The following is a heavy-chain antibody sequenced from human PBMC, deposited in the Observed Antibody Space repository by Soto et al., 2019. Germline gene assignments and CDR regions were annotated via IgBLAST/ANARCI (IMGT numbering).Heavy chain of an antibody. CDR3: ASTYYDIVTRYLFDY. CDR2: IYYSGST. J-gene: IGHJ4*02. V-gene: IGHV4-59*08. CDR1: GGSISSYY. D-gene: IGHD3-9*01. Sequence: SETLSLTCTVSGGSISSYYWSWIRQPPGKGLEWIGYIYYSGSTNYNPSLKSRVTISVDTSKNQFSLKLSSVTAADTAVYYCASTYYDIVTRYLFDYWGQGTLVTVSS.